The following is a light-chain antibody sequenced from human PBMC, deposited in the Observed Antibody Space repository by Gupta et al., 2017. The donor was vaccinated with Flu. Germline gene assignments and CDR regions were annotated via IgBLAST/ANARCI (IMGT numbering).Light chain of an antibody. CDR1: QSVLYSSNNQNY. V-gene: IGKV4-1*01. CDR2: WAS. J-gene: IGKJ4*01. Sequence: DIVMAQSPDSLAVSLGERATINCKSSQSVLYSSNNQNYLAWYQQKPGQPPNLLIYWASTRESGVPDRFSGSGSGTDFTLTISSLQADDVAVYYCHQYYSTPPTFGGGTKVEIK. CDR3: HQYYSTPPT.